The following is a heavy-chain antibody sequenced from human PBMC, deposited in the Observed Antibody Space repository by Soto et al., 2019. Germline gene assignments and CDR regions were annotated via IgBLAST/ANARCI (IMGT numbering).Heavy chain of an antibody. CDR3: ARKGQGAKQRPRGSYYYMDV. V-gene: IGHV3-66*01. CDR1: GFTVSSNY. CDR2: IYSGGST. D-gene: IGHD6-25*01. J-gene: IGHJ6*03. Sequence: GGSLRLSCAASGFTVSSNYMSWVRQAPGKGLEWVSVIYSGGSTYYADSVKGRFTISRDNSKNTLYLQMNSLRAEDTAVYYCARKGQGAKQRPRGSYYYMDVWGKGTTVTVSS.